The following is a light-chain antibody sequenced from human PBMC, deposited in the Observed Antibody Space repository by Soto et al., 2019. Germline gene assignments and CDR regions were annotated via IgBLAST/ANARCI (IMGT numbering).Light chain of an antibody. CDR3: QQYSTLPHT. CDR2: DAS. Sequence: DIVLTQSPATLSLSPGERATLSCRASQRINDYLAWYQQKPGQAPRLLIFDASNRATGIPVRFSGSGSGTDFTLTVSSLEPEDFAVYYCQQYSTLPHTFGQGTKLEVK. CDR1: QRINDY. J-gene: IGKJ2*01. V-gene: IGKV3-11*01.